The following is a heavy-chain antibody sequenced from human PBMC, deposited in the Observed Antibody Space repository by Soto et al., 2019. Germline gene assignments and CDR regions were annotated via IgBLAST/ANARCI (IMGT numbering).Heavy chain of an antibody. CDR2: ISEGRDTT. CDR3: AKATSSTCTGSICYSFDY. V-gene: IGHV3-23*01. J-gene: IGHJ4*02. Sequence: GGSLRLSCVASGFTFSSYGMSWVCQAPGPRLEWVATISEGRDTTWNADTVKGRFTVSIDSAKNTLSLQMNSLRPEDTALYYYAKATSSTCTGSICYSFDYWGQGTLVTVSS. D-gene: IGHD2-21*01. CDR1: GFTFSSYG.